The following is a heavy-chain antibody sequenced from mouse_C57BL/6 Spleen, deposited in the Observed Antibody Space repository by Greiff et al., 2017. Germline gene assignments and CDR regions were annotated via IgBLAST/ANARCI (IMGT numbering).Heavy chain of an antibody. CDR3: ARQTAQAPYYYAMDY. J-gene: IGHJ4*01. V-gene: IGHV1-81*01. Sequence: QVQLQQSGAELARPGASVKLSCKASGYTFTSYGISWVKQRTGQGLEWIGEIYPRSGNTYYNEKFKGKATLTADKSSSTGYMELRSLTSEDSAVYFCARQTAQAPYYYAMDYWGQGTSVTVSS. D-gene: IGHD3-2*02. CDR2: IYPRSGNT. CDR1: GYTFTSYG.